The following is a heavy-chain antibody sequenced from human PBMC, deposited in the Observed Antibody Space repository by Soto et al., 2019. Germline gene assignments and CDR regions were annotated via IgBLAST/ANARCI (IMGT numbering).Heavy chain of an antibody. V-gene: IGHV5-10-1*01. Sequence: PGESLKISCQASGYTFSAFWITWVRQMPGKGLEWMATIDPRDSYSNYSLSFQGHVTISADKSIGSAYLHWSTLEASDTAIYYCATLSTGFCTKTTCQHYFGMDVWGQGTTVTVSS. CDR1: GYTFSAFW. CDR3: ATLSTGFCTKTTCQHYFGMDV. D-gene: IGHD2-8*01. CDR2: IDPRDSYS. J-gene: IGHJ6*02.